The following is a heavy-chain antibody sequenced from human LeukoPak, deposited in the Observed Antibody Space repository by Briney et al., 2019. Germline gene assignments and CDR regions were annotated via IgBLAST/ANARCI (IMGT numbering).Heavy chain of an antibody. CDR3: AEYCGGDCYQDGFQH. Sequence: SETLCLTCTVSGGSISSSSYYWGWIRQPPGKGLEWIGSIYYSGSTYYNPSLKSRVTISVDTSKNQFSLKLSSVTAADTAVYYCAEYCGGDCYQDGFQHWGQGTLVTVSS. D-gene: IGHD2-21*02. J-gene: IGHJ1*01. CDR1: GGSISSSSYY. CDR2: IYYSGST. V-gene: IGHV4-39*07.